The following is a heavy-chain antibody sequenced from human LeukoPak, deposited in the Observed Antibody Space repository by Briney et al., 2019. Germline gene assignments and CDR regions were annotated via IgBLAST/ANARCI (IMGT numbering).Heavy chain of an antibody. V-gene: IGHV3-48*03. CDR2: ISSSGSTI. J-gene: IGHJ4*02. CDR3: ARVPYGGRFGYFDY. D-gene: IGHD3-10*01. CDR1: GFTFSSYE. Sequence: PGGSLRLSCAASGFTFSSYEMNWVRQAPGKGLEWVSYISSSGSTIYYADSVKGRFTISRDNAKNSLYLQMNSLRAEDTAVYYCARVPYGGRFGYFDYWGQGTLVTVSS.